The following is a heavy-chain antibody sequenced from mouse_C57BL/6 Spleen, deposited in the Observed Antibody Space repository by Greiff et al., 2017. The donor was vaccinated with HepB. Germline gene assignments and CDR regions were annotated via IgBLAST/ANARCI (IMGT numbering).Heavy chain of an antibody. D-gene: IGHD2-3*01. J-gene: IGHJ4*01. CDR1: GYTFTDYE. CDR3: TRLDDGYPYYAMDY. CDR2: IDPETGGT. V-gene: IGHV1-15*01. Sequence: VQLQQSGAELVRPGASVTLSCKASGYTFTDYEMHWVKQTPVHGLEWIGAIDPETGGTAYNQKFKGKAILTADKSSSTAYMALRSLTSEDSAVYYCTRLDDGYPYYAMDYWGQGTSVTVSS.